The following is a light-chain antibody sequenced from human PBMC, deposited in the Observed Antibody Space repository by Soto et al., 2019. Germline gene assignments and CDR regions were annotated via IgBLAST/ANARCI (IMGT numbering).Light chain of an antibody. CDR1: QGITSY. V-gene: IGKV1-39*01. Sequence: IQLTQSPSSLSSSVGDIFTITCRASQGITSYLAWYQQKPGKAPKLLIYAASSLLGGVPSRFSGSGSGTDFTLTISSLQPEDFAIYYCQQSYSSPQTFGQGTKVDIK. J-gene: IGKJ1*01. CDR2: AAS. CDR3: QQSYSSPQT.